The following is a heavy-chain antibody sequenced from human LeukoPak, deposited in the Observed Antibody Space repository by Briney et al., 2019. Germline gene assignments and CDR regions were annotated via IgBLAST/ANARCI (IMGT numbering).Heavy chain of an antibody. CDR1: GFTFSSYA. CDR2: ISGSGGRT. D-gene: IGHD1-14*01. CDR3: AKAYGPTGDNPFDY. J-gene: IGHJ4*02. V-gene: IGHV3-23*01. Sequence: GGSLRLSCAASGFTFSSYAMSWVRQAPGKGLEWVSAISGSGGRTYYADSVKGRLTISRDNSKNTLYLQMNSLRAEDTAVYYCAKAYGPTGDNPFDYWGQGTLVTVSS.